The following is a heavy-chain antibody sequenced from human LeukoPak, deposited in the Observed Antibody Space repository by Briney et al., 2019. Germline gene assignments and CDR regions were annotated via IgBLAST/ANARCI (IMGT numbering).Heavy chain of an antibody. D-gene: IGHD2-15*01. CDR1: GFTFSSYG. J-gene: IGHJ6*03. CDR2: ISGSGGST. Sequence: GGSLRLSCAASGFTFSSYGMSWVRQAPGKGPEWVSGISGSGGSTYYADSVKGRFTISRDNSKNMLYLQMNSLRAEDTAVYYCAKGKKDTVVLVAATSYYYMDVWGKGTTVTISS. CDR3: AKGKKDTVVLVAATSYYYMDV. V-gene: IGHV3-23*01.